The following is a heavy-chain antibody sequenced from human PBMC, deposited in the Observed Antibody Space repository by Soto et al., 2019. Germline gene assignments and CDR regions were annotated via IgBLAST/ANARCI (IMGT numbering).Heavy chain of an antibody. J-gene: IGHJ4*02. CDR1: GGCISSGGSY. Sequence: PSETLSLTCTVSGGCISSGGSYGGWIRHPPGKGLEWIGYIYYSGNTYFNPSLKSRVTLSVDTSKNQFSLNLSSVTAADTAVYYCVRYCSTTKCRFGYWGQGTLGTVSS. CDR2: IYYSGNT. D-gene: IGHD2-2*01. CDR3: VRYCSTTKCRFGY. V-gene: IGHV4-30-4*01.